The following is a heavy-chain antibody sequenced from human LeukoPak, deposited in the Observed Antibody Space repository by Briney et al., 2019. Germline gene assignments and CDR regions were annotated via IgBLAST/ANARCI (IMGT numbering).Heavy chain of an antibody. J-gene: IGHJ4*02. CDR2: IWHDSSNQ. D-gene: IGHD1-26*01. CDR3: ARERTSGTYFFDY. Sequence: GRSLRLSCAASGFTFSSYAIHWVRQAPGKGLEWVVVIWHDSSNQYYADSVKGRFTISRDNSKYTLFLQMNSLKPEDTAVYYCARERTSGTYFFDYWGQGTLVTVSS. V-gene: IGHV3-30*04. CDR1: GFTFSSYA.